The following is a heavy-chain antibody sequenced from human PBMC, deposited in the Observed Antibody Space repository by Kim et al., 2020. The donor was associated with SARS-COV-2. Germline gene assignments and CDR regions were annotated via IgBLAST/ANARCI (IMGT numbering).Heavy chain of an antibody. J-gene: IGHJ5*02. CDR2: IIPILGIA. Sequence: SVKVSCKASGGTFSSYAISWVRQAPGQGLEWMGRIIPILGIANYAQKFQGRVTITADKSTSTAYMELSSLRSEDTAVYYCARDEGGSGYSYAVGSWGQGTLVTVSS. CDR1: GGTFSSYA. D-gene: IGHD5-18*01. V-gene: IGHV1-69*04. CDR3: ARDEGGSGYSYAVGS.